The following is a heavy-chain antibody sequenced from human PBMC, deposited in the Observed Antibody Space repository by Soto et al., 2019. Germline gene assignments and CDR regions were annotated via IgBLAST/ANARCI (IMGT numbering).Heavy chain of an antibody. J-gene: IGHJ3*02. CDR1: GFTFSSHT. V-gene: IGHV3-30-3*01. D-gene: IGHD1-26*01. CDR3: ARDMARGSDVFDI. CDR2: ISYDGSNK. Sequence: LRLSCAASGFTFSSHTMHWVRQAPGKGLEWVAVISYDGSNKYYADSVKGRFTISRDNSKKMLYLQMNSLRAEDTAVYICARDMARGSDVFDIWGQGTMVTVSS.